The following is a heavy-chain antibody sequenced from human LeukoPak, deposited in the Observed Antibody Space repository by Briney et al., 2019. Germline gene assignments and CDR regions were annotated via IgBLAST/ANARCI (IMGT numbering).Heavy chain of an antibody. CDR1: GFTFSSYS. D-gene: IGHD5-12*01. Sequence: GSLRLSCAASGFTFSSYSMNWVRQPPGKGLEWIGEINHRGSTNYNPSLKSRVTISVDTSKNQFSLKLSSVTAADTAVYYCARDGEWLDAFDIWGQGTMVTVSS. CDR2: INHRGST. V-gene: IGHV4-34*01. J-gene: IGHJ3*02. CDR3: ARDGEWLDAFDI.